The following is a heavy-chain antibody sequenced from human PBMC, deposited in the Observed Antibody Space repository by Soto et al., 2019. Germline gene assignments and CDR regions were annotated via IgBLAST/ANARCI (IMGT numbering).Heavy chain of an antibody. CDR1: GLIFSNYR. D-gene: IGHD1-26*01. CDR3: ARATAGIHT. V-gene: IGHV3-74*01. J-gene: IGHJ4*02. Sequence: PGDSLRLTCAASGLIFSNYRMHWVRQAPGKGLVWVSLINTDGSITDYADSVKGRFTVSRDNPKNTLYLQMNSLRAEDTAVYYCARATAGIHTWGQGTLLTVSS. CDR2: INTDGSIT.